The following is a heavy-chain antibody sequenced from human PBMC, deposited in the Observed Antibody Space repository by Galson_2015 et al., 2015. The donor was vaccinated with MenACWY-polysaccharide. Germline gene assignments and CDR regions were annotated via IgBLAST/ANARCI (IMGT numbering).Heavy chain of an antibody. J-gene: IGHJ4*02. CDR3: AKDSAGQGFDY. V-gene: IGHV3-9*01. Sequence: SLRLSCAASGFTFDDYAMHWVRQAPGKGLEWVSGISWNSGSIGYADSVKGRFTISRDDAKSSLYLQMNSLRAEDTALYYCAKDSAGQGFDYWGQGTLVTVSS. CDR1: GFTFDDYA. CDR2: ISWNSGSI.